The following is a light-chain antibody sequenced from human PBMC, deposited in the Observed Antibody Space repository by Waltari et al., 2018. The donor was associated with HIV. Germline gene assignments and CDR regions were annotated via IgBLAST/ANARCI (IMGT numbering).Light chain of an antibody. CDR3: SSYAGDYNLV. J-gene: IGLJ3*02. Sequence: QSALTQPPSASGSPGQSVTISCSGTSSDVGGYKYVSWYQRHPGKAPKLLIYEVIKRPSGVPCRFFGSKSGNTASLTVSGLQAEDEADYFCSSYAGDYNLVFGGGTKLTVL. V-gene: IGLV2-8*01. CDR1: SSDVGGYKY. CDR2: EVI.